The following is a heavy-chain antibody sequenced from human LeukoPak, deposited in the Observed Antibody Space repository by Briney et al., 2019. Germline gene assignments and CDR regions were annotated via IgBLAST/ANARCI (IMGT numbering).Heavy chain of an antibody. V-gene: IGHV3-30*04. Sequence: GGSLRLSCAVSGITFSITGLHWVRQAPGKGLEWVAMISPDGSTTFYTDSMKGRLTISRDNSNNTLYLQMNSLRLEDSALYYCATEGEEWTNFDYWGQGTLVTVSS. CDR2: ISPDGSTT. CDR3: ATEGEEWTNFDY. CDR1: GITFSITG. D-gene: IGHD3-3*01. J-gene: IGHJ4*02.